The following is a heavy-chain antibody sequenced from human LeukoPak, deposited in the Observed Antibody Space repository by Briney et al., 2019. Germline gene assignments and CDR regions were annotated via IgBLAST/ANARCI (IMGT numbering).Heavy chain of an antibody. CDR2: IKTKADGETT. D-gene: IGHD3-22*01. CDR1: GFSFNNAW. J-gene: IGHJ4*01. V-gene: IGHV3-15*01. Sequence: PGGSLRLSCAASGFSFNNAWMNWVRQAPGKGLEWVGLIKTKADGETTDYAAPVKGRLTISRDDSKNTLYLQMNSLKTEDTAVYYCTTRWYSYHSFDYWGHGTLVTVSS. CDR3: TTRWYSYHSFDY.